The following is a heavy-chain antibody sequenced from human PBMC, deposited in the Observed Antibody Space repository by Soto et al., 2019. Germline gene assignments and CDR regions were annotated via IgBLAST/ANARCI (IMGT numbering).Heavy chain of an antibody. CDR2: MNPNLGNS. CDR3: ARARTVVSTNDY. J-gene: IGHJ4*02. Sequence: GASVKVSCKASGYTFTSYDINWVRQATGQGLEWTGWMNPNLGNSGYAQKFQGRVTMTRNTSIGTAYMELSSLRSEDTAVYYCARARTVVSTNDYWGQGTLVTVSS. CDR1: GYTFTSYD. D-gene: IGHD2-15*01. V-gene: IGHV1-8*01.